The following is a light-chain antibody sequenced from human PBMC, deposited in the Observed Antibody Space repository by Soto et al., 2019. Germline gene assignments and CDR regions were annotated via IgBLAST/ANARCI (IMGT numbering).Light chain of an antibody. CDR3: QPYDGSPRT. CDR2: GVF. J-gene: IGKJ2*01. V-gene: IGKV3-20*01. CDR1: QSVRSNY. Sequence: ETVLTQSPGTVSLYPGERATLSCTTSQSVRSNYLAWYQQKPGQAPRLVVYGVFNRATGIPDRFSGSGSGTDFTLTISGLEPEDSAVYYCQPYDGSPRTFCQGTKLEI.